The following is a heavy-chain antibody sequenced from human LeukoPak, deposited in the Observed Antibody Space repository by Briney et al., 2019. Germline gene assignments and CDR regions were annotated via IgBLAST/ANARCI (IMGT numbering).Heavy chain of an antibody. Sequence: PGGSLRLSCAASGFTFSTYGMNWVRQAPGKGLEWVSAISGSGGSTYYADSVKGRFTISRDNSKNTLYLQMNSLRAEDTAVYYCARDADSSGWYVIGYWGQGTLVTVSS. CDR2: ISGSGGST. J-gene: IGHJ4*02. CDR1: GFTFSTYG. CDR3: ARDADSSGWYVIGY. D-gene: IGHD6-19*01. V-gene: IGHV3-23*01.